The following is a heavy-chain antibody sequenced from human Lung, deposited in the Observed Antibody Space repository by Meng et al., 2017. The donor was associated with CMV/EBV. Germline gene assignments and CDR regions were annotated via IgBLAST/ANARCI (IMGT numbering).Heavy chain of an antibody. CDR3: ARDSITIFGVVTENDYYYCVMDV. CDR2: IIPILGIA. V-gene: IGHV1-69*10. J-gene: IGHJ6*02. D-gene: IGHD3-3*01. CDR1: GGTFSSYA. Sequence: SVKVSCKGSGGTFSSYAISWVRQAPGQGLEWMGGIIPILGIANYAQKFQGRVTITADKSTSTAYMELSNLRSEDTAVYFCARDSITIFGVVTENDYYYCVMDVWGQGXTVTVSS.